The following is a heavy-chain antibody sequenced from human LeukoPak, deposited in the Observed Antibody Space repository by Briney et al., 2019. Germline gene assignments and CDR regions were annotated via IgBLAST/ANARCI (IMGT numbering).Heavy chain of an antibody. V-gene: IGHV4-59*08. D-gene: IGHD2-15*01. J-gene: IGHJ2*01. Sequence: SETLSLTCTVSGASISSYYWRWIRQPPGKGLEWIGYIYYSGSTNYNPSLKSRVTISVDTSKNQFSLKLSSVTAADTAVYYCARLRCSGGSCYSLSRWYFDLWGRGTLVTVSS. CDR2: IYYSGST. CDR1: GASISSYY. CDR3: ARLRCSGGSCYSLSRWYFDL.